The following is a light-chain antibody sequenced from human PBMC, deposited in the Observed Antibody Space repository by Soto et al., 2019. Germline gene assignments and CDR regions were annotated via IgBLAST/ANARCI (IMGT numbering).Light chain of an antibody. CDR2: GAS. CDR3: QQYGGSPRT. V-gene: IGKV3-20*01. Sequence: EIVLTQSPGTLSLSPGERATLSCRASQSINNNYLAWYQQKRGQAPRLLIYGASSRATGIPDRFSGSGSGTDCTRTISRLEPEDFAGYYGQQYGGSPRTFGQGTKVEIK. J-gene: IGKJ1*01. CDR1: QSINNNY.